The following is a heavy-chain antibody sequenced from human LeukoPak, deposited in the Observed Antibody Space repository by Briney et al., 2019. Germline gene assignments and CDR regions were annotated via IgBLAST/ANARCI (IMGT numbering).Heavy chain of an antibody. CDR3: VREKKGTITDFDY. J-gene: IGHJ4*02. V-gene: IGHV3-7*01. Sequence: GGSLRLSCAASGFTFSSHWMSWVRQAPGKGLEWVANIKEDGSETYYVDSMEGRFTIFRDNARDSLYLQINSLRAEDTAVYYCVREKKGTITDFDYWGQGTLVTVSS. CDR1: GFTFSSHW. CDR2: IKEDGSET. D-gene: IGHD1-1*01.